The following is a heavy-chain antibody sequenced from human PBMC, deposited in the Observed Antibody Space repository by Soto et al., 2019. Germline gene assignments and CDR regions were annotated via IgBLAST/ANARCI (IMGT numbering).Heavy chain of an antibody. D-gene: IGHD1-7*01. CDR2: ISSNGGTT. Sequence: EVQLAESGGGMVQPGGSLRLSCVASGFTFSSYDMHWVHQAPGKGLECVSSISSNGGTTYYGNSVKGRFTISRDNSKNTLYLQMGSLRAEDMAVYYCVRRVSGNYDYWGQGTLVTVSS. J-gene: IGHJ4*02. CDR3: VRRVSGNYDY. V-gene: IGHV3-64*01. CDR1: GFTFSSYD.